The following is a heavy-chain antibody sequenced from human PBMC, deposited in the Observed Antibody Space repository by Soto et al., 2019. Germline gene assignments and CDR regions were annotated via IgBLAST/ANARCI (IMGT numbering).Heavy chain of an antibody. CDR1: GFTFSNAW. V-gene: IGHV3-15*01. CDR3: TTDGGKSGYYYGMDV. Sequence: EVQLVESGGGLVKPGGSLRLSCAASGFTFSNAWMSWVRQAPGKGLEWVGRIKSKTDGGTTDYAAPVKGRFTISRDDSKNTLYLQMNSLKTEDTAVYYCTTDGGKSGYYYGMDVWGQGTTVTVSS. D-gene: IGHD3-16*01. J-gene: IGHJ6*02. CDR2: IKSKTDGGTT.